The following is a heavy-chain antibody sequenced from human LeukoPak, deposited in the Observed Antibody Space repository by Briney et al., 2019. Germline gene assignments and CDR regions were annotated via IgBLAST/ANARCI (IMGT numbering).Heavy chain of an antibody. CDR2: IIPIFGTA. V-gene: IGHV1-69*06. CDR1: GGTFSSYA. J-gene: IGHJ3*02. CDR3: ARDYQVTMVRGVIIRADAFDI. Sequence: SVKVSCKASGGTFSSYAISWVRQAPGQGLEWMGGIIPIFGTANYAQKFQGRVTITADKSTSTAYMELSSLRSEDTAVYYCARDYQVTMVRGVIIRADAFDIWGQGTMVTVSS. D-gene: IGHD3-10*01.